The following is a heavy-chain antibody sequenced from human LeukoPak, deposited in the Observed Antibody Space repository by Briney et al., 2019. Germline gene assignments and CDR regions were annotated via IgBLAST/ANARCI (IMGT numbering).Heavy chain of an antibody. V-gene: IGHV3-74*01. D-gene: IGHD4-23*01. J-gene: IGHJ4*02. CDR3: ARAQGSDYGGNSPPYYFDY. Sequence: SGGSLRLSCAASGFTFSSYWMHWVRHAPGKGLVWVSRINTDGSSTSYADSVKGRFTISRDNAKNTLYQQMNSLRAEDTAVYYCARAQGSDYGGNSPPYYFDYWGQGTLVTVSS. CDR1: GFTFSSYW. CDR2: INTDGSST.